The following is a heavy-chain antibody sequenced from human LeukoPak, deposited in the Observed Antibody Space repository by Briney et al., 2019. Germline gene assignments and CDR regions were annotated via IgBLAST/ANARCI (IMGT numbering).Heavy chain of an antibody. Sequence: NSSETLSLTCAVSGGSISSGGYSWSWIRQPPGKGLEWIGYIYHSGSTYYNPSLKSRVTISVDRSKNQFSLKLSSVTAADTAVYYCAREGAYNWFDPWGQGTLVTVSS. J-gene: IGHJ5*02. CDR2: IYHSGST. D-gene: IGHD4/OR15-4a*01. CDR3: AREGAYNWFDP. V-gene: IGHV4-30-2*01. CDR1: GGSISSGGYS.